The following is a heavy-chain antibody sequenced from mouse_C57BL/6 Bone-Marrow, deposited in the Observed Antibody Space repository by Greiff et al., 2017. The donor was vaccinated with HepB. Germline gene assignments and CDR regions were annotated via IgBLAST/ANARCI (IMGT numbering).Heavy chain of an antibody. D-gene: IGHD1-1*01. Sequence: QVQLQQPGAELVKPGASVKVSCKASGYTFTSYWMHWVKQRPGQGLEWIGRIHPSDSDTNYNQKFKGKATLTVDKSSSTAYMQLSSLTSEDSAVYYGAINLPHYYGSRAWFAYWGQGTLVTVSA. V-gene: IGHV1-74*01. J-gene: IGHJ3*01. CDR2: IHPSDSDT. CDR3: AINLPHYYGSRAWFAY. CDR1: GYTFTSYW.